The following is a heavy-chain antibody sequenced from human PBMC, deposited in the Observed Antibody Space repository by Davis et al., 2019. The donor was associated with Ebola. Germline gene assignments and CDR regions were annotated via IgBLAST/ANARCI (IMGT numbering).Heavy chain of an antibody. CDR1: GFTFRSYS. CDR3: ARMDLLGGGWHIDY. CDR2: ISSGGNYI. V-gene: IGHV3-21*01. J-gene: IGHJ4*02. D-gene: IGHD2-15*01. Sequence: GESLKISCAASGFTFRSYSMNWVRQAPGKGLEWVSSISSGGNYIYYPDSLKGRFTISRDNAKNSLYLQMNSLRVEDTAVYYCARMDLLGGGWHIDYWGQGTLVTVSS.